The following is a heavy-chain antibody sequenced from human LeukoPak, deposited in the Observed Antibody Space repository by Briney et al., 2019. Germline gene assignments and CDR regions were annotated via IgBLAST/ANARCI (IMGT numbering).Heavy chain of an antibody. CDR2: IYYSGST. D-gene: IGHD3-3*01. Sequence: PAETLSLTCAVSGGSISSNSYYWGWIRQPPGKGLEWIGSIYYSGSTYYNPSLKSRVTISVDTSKNQFSLKLSSVTAADTAVYYCARYKKTWSIFGVAIIEDGDAFDIWGQGTMVTVSS. CDR1: GGSISSNSYY. CDR3: ARYKKTWSIFGVAIIEDGDAFDI. V-gene: IGHV4-39*01. J-gene: IGHJ3*02.